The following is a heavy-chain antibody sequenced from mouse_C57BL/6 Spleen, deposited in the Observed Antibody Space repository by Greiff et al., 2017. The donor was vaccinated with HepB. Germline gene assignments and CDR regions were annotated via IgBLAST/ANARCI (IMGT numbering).Heavy chain of an antibody. CDR3: ARDYYGCSPFDY. J-gene: IGHJ4*01. V-gene: IGHV1-50*01. D-gene: IGHD1-1*01. Sequence: QVQLQQPGAELVKPGASVKLSCKASGYTFTSYWMHWVKQRPGQGLEWIGEIDPSDSYTNYNQKFKGKATLTVDTPSSTAYMQLSSLTSEDSAVYYCARDYYGCSPFDYWGQGTSVTVSS. CDR1: GYTFTSYW. CDR2: IDPSDSYT.